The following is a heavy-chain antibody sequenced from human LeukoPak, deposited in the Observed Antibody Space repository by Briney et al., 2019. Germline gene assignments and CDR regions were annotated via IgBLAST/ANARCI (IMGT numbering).Heavy chain of an antibody. CDR2: ISAYNGNT. V-gene: IGHV1-18*01. CDR3: ARDPSRIAAAGSDY. D-gene: IGHD6-13*01. CDR1: GYTFTSYG. J-gene: IGHJ4*02. Sequence: ASVKVSCKASGYTFTSYGISWVRQAPGQGLEWMGWISAYNGNTNYAQKLQGRVTMTTDTSTSTAYMELRSLRSDDTAVYYCARDPSRIAAAGSDYWGQGTLVTVSS.